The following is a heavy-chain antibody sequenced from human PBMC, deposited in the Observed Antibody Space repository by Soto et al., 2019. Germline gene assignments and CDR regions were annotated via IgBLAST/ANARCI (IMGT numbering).Heavy chain of an antibody. Sequence: ASVKVSCKASGYTFTSYDINWVRQATGQGLEWMGWMNPNRGNTGYAQKFQGRVTMTRNTSISTAYMELSSLRSEDTAVYYCARGERGSYSYGTGNWFDPWGQGTLVTVSS. CDR1: GYTFTSYD. CDR3: ARGERGSYSYGTGNWFDP. CDR2: MNPNRGNT. D-gene: IGHD5-18*01. V-gene: IGHV1-8*01. J-gene: IGHJ5*02.